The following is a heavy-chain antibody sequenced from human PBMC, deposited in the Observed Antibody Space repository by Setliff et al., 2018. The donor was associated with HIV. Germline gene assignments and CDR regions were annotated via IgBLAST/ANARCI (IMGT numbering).Heavy chain of an antibody. CDR3: ARDPAPSSSASYFQH. CDR1: GTNLLPYY. V-gene: IGHV1-46*01. Sequence: ASVKVSCRTSGTNLLPYYMHWVRQAPGQGLEWMGIINPSSGSTTYAQKFQGRVTMTRDTSTSTVYMELSSLRSEDTAVYYCARDPAPSSSASYFQHWGQGTPVTAPQ. CDR2: INPSSGST. J-gene: IGHJ1*01. D-gene: IGHD6-6*01.